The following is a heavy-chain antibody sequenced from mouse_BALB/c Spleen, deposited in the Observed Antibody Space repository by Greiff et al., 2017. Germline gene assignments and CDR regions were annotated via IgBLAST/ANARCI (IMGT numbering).Heavy chain of an antibody. CDR1: GFTFSSYA. V-gene: IGHV5-9-4*01. D-gene: IGHD3-2*01. J-gene: IGHJ2*01. CDR3: AIDSSGYFDY. CDR2: ISSGGSYT. Sequence: EVQLVESGGGLVKPGGSLKLSCAASGFTFSSYAMSWVRQSPEKRLEWVAEISSGGSYTYYPDTVTGRFTISRDNAKNTLYLEMSSLRSEDTAMYYCAIDSSGYFDYWGQGTTLTVSS.